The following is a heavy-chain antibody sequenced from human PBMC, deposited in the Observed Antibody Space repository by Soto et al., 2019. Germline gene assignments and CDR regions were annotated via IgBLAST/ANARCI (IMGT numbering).Heavy chain of an antibody. CDR3: AQFRGNGILIRDY. V-gene: IGHV2-5*02. CDR1: GFSISTRGVG. CDR2: SYWDDEK. D-gene: IGHD3-16*01. J-gene: IGHJ4*02. Sequence: QIPVKESGPTLVKSTQTLTLTCTFSGFSISTRGVGVAWIRQPPGKALEWLTLSYWDDEKHYSPSLKSRITITQDTSKTQVVLTMTNREPVDTAIYFCAQFRGNGILIRDYWGQGTLVPVAS.